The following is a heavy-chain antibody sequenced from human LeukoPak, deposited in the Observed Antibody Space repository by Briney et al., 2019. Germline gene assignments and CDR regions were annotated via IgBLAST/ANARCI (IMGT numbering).Heavy chain of an antibody. D-gene: IGHD6-19*01. CDR1: GFSFSTSW. CDR3: ARQWGWFTSGWWLDTLDV. CDR2: IKEDGSVK. J-gene: IGHJ3*01. V-gene: IGHV3-7*01. Sequence: QPGGSLRLSCVASGFSFSTSWMNWVRQAPGKGLEWVANIKEDGSVKNYMDSVKGRFTISRDNAKNSLYLEINCLRAENTAGYYCARQWGWFTSGWWLDTLDVWGQGSTVIVSS.